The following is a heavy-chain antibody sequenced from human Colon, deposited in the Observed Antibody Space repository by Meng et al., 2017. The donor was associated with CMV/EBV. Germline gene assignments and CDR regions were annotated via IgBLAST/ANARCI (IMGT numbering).Heavy chain of an antibody. D-gene: IGHD1-26*01. V-gene: IGHV1-2*02. Sequence: CEASGYPFTGYYMPWVRQAPGPGLEWMGWINPNSGGTNYAQKFQGRVTMTRDTSISTAYMELSRLRSDDTAVYYCARGGGSPNFDYWGQGTLVTVSS. CDR3: ARGGGSPNFDY. J-gene: IGHJ4*02. CDR1: GYPFTGYY. CDR2: INPNSGGT.